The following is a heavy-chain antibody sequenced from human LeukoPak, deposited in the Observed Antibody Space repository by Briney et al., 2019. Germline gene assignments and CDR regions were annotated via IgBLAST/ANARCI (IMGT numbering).Heavy chain of an antibody. V-gene: IGHV4-39*01. CDR2: IYYSGST. CDR1: GASISSSSYY. CDR3: ARQGPYDFWSGPNWFDP. Sequence: MTSETLSLTCTVSGASISSSSYYWGWIRQPPGKGLEWIGSIYYSGSTYYNPSLKSRVTISVDTSKNQFSLKLSSVTAADTAVYYCARQGPYDFWSGPNWFDPWGQGTLVTVSS. J-gene: IGHJ5*02. D-gene: IGHD3-3*01.